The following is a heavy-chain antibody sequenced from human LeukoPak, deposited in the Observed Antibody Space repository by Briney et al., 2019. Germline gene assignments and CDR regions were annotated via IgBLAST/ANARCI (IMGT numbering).Heavy chain of an antibody. CDR2: INHSGST. V-gene: IGHV4-34*01. CDR1: GGSFSGYY. Sequence: KNSETLSLTCAVYGGSFSGYYWSWLRQPPGKGLEWIGEINHSGSTNYNPSLKSRVTISVDTSKNQFSPKLSSVTAADTAVYYCARTENTILTGGFDYWGQGTLVTVSS. CDR3: ARTENTILTGGFDY. J-gene: IGHJ4*02. D-gene: IGHD3-3*01.